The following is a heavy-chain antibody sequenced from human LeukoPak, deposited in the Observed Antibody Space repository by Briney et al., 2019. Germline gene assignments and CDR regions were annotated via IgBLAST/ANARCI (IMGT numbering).Heavy chain of an antibody. Sequence: GGSLRLSCAASGFTFSSYGMHWVRQAPGKGLEWVAVISYDGSNKYYADSVKGRFTISRDNSKNTLYLQMNSLRAEDTAVYYCAKDGPLYGMDVRGQGTTVTVSS. CDR1: GFTFSSYG. J-gene: IGHJ6*02. V-gene: IGHV3-30*18. CDR2: ISYDGSNK. CDR3: AKDGPLYGMDV.